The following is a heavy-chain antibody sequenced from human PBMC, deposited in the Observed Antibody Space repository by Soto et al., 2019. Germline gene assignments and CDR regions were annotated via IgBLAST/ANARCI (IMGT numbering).Heavy chain of an antibody. V-gene: IGHV5-10-1*01. CDR1: GYSFTTDW. CDR2: IDPSDSYT. J-gene: IGHJ4*02. D-gene: IGHD6-13*01. Sequence: PGESLKISCNGSGYSFTTDWISWVRQMPGKGLEWMGRIDPSDSYTSYSPSFQGHVTISVDKSISTAYLQWSSLKASDTAMYYCAGGRGAGYSSTWYVFEHWGQGTMVTVSS. CDR3: AGGRGAGYSSTWYVFEH.